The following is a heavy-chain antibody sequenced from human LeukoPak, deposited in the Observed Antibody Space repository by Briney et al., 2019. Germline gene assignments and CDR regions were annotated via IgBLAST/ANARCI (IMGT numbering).Heavy chain of an antibody. CDR1: GFTFSGYW. D-gene: IGHD5-12*01. CDR3: AKDQSSGYCFDY. CDR2: INRDGSAT. Sequence: GGSLRLSCAASGFTFSGYWMHWVRQAPGKGLVWVSRINRDGSATNYAGSVKGRFTISRDNAKNTLFLQMSSLRVEDTAVYYCAKDQSSGYCFDYWGQGTLVTVSS. V-gene: IGHV3-74*01. J-gene: IGHJ4*02.